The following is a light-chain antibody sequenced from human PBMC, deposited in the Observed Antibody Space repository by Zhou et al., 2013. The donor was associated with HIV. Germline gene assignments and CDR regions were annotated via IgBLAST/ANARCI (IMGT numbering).Light chain of an antibody. CDR2: ATS. CDR3: QQYGSSRIT. V-gene: IGKV3-20*01. Sequence: IVLTQSPGTLSLSPGERATLSCRASQSVSSNYLAWYQQKPGQAPRLLIYATSFRATGIADRFSGSGSGTDFTLTISRLEPEDFAVYYCQQYGSSRITFGPGTKVDIK. J-gene: IGKJ3*01. CDR1: QSVSSNY.